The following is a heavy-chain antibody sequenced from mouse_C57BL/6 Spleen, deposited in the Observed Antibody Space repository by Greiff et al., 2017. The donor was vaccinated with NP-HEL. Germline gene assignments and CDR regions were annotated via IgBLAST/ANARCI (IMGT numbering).Heavy chain of an antibody. CDR1: GFTFTDYY. Sequence: EVQLQESGGGLVQPGGSLSLSCAASGFTFTDYYMSWVRQPPGKALEWLGFIRNKANGYTTEYSASVKGRFTISRDNSQSILYLQMNGLRAEDSATYYCAIDSSGRFAYWGQGTLVTVAA. V-gene: IGHV7-3*03. CDR2: IRNKANGYTT. D-gene: IGHD3-2*02. CDR3: AIDSSGRFAY. J-gene: IGHJ3*01.